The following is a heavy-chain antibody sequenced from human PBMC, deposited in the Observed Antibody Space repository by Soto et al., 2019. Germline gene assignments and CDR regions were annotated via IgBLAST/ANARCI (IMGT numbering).Heavy chain of an antibody. V-gene: IGHV3-30*04. CDR3: ARSRNSAVADSFDF. CDR2: ISRDGSHK. D-gene: IGHD1-26*01. J-gene: IGHJ4*02. Sequence: PGGSLRLSCAASGFTFRNYAIHWVRQAPGKGLEWVAVISRDGSHKYYLDSVKGRFTISRDNSKDTVNLLMNSLRDGDSAMYYCARSRNSAVADSFDFWGQGTLVTVSS. CDR1: GFTFRNYA.